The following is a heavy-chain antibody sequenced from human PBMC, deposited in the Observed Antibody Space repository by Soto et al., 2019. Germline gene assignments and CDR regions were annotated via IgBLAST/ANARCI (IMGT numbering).Heavy chain of an antibody. Sequence: SETLSLTCTVSGGSISSYYWSWIRQPPGKGPEWIGYIYYSGSTNYNPSLKSRVTISVDASKNQFSLKLSSVTAADTAVYYCARRYGGNFDYWGQGTLVTVSS. J-gene: IGHJ4*02. CDR2: IYYSGST. V-gene: IGHV4-59*01. CDR3: ARRYGGNFDY. CDR1: GGSISSYY. D-gene: IGHD1-26*01.